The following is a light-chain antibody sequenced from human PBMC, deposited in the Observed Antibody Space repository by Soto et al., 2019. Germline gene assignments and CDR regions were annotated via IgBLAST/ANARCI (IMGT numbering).Light chain of an antibody. Sequence: SQMTQSPSTLAGSVGERVTITCRASQGISSYLAWYQQKPGKAPKLLIYAASTLQSGVPSRFSGSGSGTDFTLTISCLQSEDFATYYCQQYYSYPRTFGQGTKVDI. CDR1: QGISSY. J-gene: IGKJ1*01. V-gene: IGKV1-8*01. CDR3: QQYYSYPRT. CDR2: AAS.